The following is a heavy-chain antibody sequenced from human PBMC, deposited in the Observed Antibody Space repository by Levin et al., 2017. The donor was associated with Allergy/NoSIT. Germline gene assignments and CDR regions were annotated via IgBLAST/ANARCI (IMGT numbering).Heavy chain of an antibody. CDR1: GGSFSGYY. V-gene: IGHV4-34*01. J-gene: IGHJ3*02. CDR2: INHSGST. CDR3: ARGQYGGNSGGVLTDAFDI. D-gene: IGHD4-23*01. Sequence: GSLRLSCAVYGGSFSGYYWSWIRQPPGKGLEWIGEINHSGSTNYNPSLKSRVTISVDTSKNQFSLKLSSVTAADTAVYYCARGQYGGNSGGVLTDAFDIWGQGTMVTVSS.